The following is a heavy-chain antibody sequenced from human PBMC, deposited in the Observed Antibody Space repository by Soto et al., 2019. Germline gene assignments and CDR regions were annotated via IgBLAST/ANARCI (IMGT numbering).Heavy chain of an antibody. Sequence: QITLKESGPTLVKPTQTLTLTCTFSGFSLSTSGVGVGWIRQPPGKALECLALIYWDDDKRYTPSLKSRLTITQDTPKNQGVLKMTNMDPVDTATYYRAHRLWYNSFYWDGGYFDSWGQGTLVTVSS. V-gene: IGHV2-5*02. CDR1: GFSLSTSGVG. CDR3: AHRLWYNSFYWDGGYFDS. CDR2: IYWDDDK. J-gene: IGHJ4*02. D-gene: IGHD2-15*01.